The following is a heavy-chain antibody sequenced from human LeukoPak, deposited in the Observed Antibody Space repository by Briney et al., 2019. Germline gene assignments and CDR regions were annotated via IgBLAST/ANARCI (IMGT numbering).Heavy chain of an antibody. V-gene: IGHV1-2*02. CDR3: ARVPLVGYGYLNYFDY. CDR1: GYTFTGYY. Sequence: EASVKVSCKASGYTFTGYYMHWVRQAPGQGLEWMGWINPNSGGTNYAQKFQGRVTMTRDTSISTAYMELSRLRSDDTAVYYCARVPLVGYGYLNYFDYWGQGTLVTVSS. J-gene: IGHJ4*02. D-gene: IGHD5-18*01. CDR2: INPNSGGT.